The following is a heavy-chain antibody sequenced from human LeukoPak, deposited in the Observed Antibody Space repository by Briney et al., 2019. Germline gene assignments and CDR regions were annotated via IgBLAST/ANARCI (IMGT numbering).Heavy chain of an antibody. J-gene: IGHJ6*02. CDR2: MNPNSGNT. Sequence: ASVKVSCKASGYTFTSYDINWVRQATGQGLEWMGWMNPNSGNTGYAQKFQGRVTMTRNTSISTAYMELSSLRSEDTAVYYCARELATIFGVVTAPIYYYYGMDVWGQGTTVTVFS. CDR3: ARELATIFGVVTAPIYYYYGMDV. V-gene: IGHV1-8*01. D-gene: IGHD3-3*01. CDR1: GYTFTSYD.